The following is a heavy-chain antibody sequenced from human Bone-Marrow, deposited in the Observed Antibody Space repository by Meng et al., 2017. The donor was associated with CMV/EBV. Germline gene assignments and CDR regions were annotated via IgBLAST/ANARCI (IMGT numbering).Heavy chain of an antibody. CDR2: INHSGST. Sequence: SETLSLTCAVYGGSFSGYYWSWIRQPPGKGLEWIGEINHSGSTNYNPSLKSRVTISVDTSKNQFSLKLSSVTAADTAVYYCAKQGQIQLWFAMDVWGQGTTVTVSS. CDR1: GGSFSGYY. CDR3: AKQGQIQLWFAMDV. J-gene: IGHJ6*02. V-gene: IGHV4-34*01. D-gene: IGHD5-18*01.